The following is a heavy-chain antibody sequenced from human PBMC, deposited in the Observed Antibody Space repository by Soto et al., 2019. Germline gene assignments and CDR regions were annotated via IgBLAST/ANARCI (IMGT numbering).Heavy chain of an antibody. Sequence: SVKVASEASGRPLSSYAISWVLQAPGEGLEWMGGIIPIFGTANYAQKFQGRVTITADESTSTAYMELSSLRSEDTAVYYCARAFYDSSGYPGVLGAFDIWGQGTMVTVSS. J-gene: IGHJ3*02. CDR3: ARAFYDSSGYPGVLGAFDI. CDR1: GRPLSSYA. D-gene: IGHD3-22*01. V-gene: IGHV1-69*13. CDR2: IIPIFGTA.